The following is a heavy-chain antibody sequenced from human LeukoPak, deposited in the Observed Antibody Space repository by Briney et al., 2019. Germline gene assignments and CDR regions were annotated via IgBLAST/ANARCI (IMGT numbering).Heavy chain of an antibody. Sequence: SVKVSCKASGFTFTSSAMQWVRQARGQRLEWIGWIVVGSGNTNYAQKFQERVAITRDMSTSTAYMELSSLRSEDTAVYYCAAASSGYFNYYYGMDVWGQGTTVTVSS. CDR2: IVVGSGNT. J-gene: IGHJ6*02. D-gene: IGHD3-22*01. CDR3: AAASSGYFNYYYGMDV. V-gene: IGHV1-58*02. CDR1: GFTFTSSA.